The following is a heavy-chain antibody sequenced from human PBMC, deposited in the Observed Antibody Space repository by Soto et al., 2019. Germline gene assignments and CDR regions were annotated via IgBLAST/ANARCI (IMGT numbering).Heavy chain of an antibody. V-gene: IGHV1-69*06. CDR2: IIPIFGTA. Sequence: SVKVSCKASGGTFSSYAISWVRQAPGQGLEWMGGIIPIFGTANYAQKFQGRVTITADKSTSTAYMELSSLRSEDTAVYYCARAGYSSGWYGSDYYYYGMDVWGQGTTVTVSS. J-gene: IGHJ6*02. CDR1: GGTFSSYA. D-gene: IGHD6-19*01. CDR3: ARAGYSSGWYGSDYYYYGMDV.